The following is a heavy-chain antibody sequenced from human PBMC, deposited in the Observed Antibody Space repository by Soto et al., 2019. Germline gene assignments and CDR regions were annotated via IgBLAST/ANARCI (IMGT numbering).Heavy chain of an antibody. D-gene: IGHD2-21*02. CDR1: GYTFTSYA. V-gene: IGHV1-3*01. Sequence: ASVKVSCKASGYTFTSYAMHWVRQAPGQRLEWMGWINAGNGNTKYSQKFQGRVIITRDTSASTAYMELSSLRSEDTAVYYCARRGDHVNYYYGMDVWGQGTTVTVSS. CDR3: ARRGDHVNYYYGMDV. J-gene: IGHJ6*02. CDR2: INAGNGNT.